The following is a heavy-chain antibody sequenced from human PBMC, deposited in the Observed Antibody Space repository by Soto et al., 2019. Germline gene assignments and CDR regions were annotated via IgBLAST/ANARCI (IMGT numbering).Heavy chain of an antibody. J-gene: IGHJ6*02. V-gene: IGHV3-30-3*01. CDR3: ARLPGALVAVLYIYPLDGREAMSDVDV. Sequence: QMQLVESGGGVVQPGESLRLSCAASGFTFNYYPMHWVRQAPGKGLEWVAVISFDGSNKFYADSVKGRFTVSRDNSKNMLYLQMSCLSPADAAVYYCARLPGALVAVLYIYPLDGREAMSDVDVWGQGTTVSVS. CDR2: ISFDGSNK. CDR1: GFTFNYYP. D-gene: IGHD6-19*01.